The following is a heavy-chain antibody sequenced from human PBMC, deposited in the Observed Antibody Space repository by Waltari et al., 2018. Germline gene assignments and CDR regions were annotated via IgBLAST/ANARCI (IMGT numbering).Heavy chain of an antibody. CDR2: IRYDGSNK. J-gene: IGHJ4*02. CDR1: GFTFSSYG. CDR3: AKGGKRSGEPPFDY. D-gene: IGHD3-10*01. V-gene: IGHV3-30*02. Sequence: QVQLVESGGGVVQPGGSLRLSCAASGFTFSSYGMHWVRQAPGQGLEWVAFIRYDGSNKYYADSVKGRFTISRDNSKNTLYLQMNSLRAEDTAVYYCAKGGKRSGEPPFDYWGQGTLVTVSS.